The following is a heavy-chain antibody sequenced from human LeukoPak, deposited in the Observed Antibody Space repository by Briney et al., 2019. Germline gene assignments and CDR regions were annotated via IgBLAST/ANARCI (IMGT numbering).Heavy chain of an antibody. D-gene: IGHD3-10*01. V-gene: IGHV3-7*05. Sequence: GGSLRLSCAASGFTIGTYWMTWVRQAPGKGLEWVANIKQDGSDKDYVRSVKGRFTISRDNAENSLYLEMNSLRAEDTAVYYCAREGIFGSGSYYYFGGQGTLVTVSS. CDR3: AREGIFGSGSYYYF. CDR1: GFTIGTYW. J-gene: IGHJ4*02. CDR2: IKQDGSDK.